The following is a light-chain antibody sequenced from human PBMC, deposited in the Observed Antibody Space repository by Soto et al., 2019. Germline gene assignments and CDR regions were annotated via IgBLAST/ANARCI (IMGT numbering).Light chain of an antibody. CDR3: GTWDSSLSVVV. J-gene: IGLJ2*01. Sequence: QSVLTQPPSVSAAPGQKVTISCSGSSSNIGNNYVSWYQQLPRTAPTLLIYDNHKRPSGIPDRFSGYTSCTSATLGITGLQTVDDADYYCGTWDSSLSVVVFGGGTKVTVL. CDR1: SSNIGNNY. CDR2: DNH. V-gene: IGLV1-51*01.